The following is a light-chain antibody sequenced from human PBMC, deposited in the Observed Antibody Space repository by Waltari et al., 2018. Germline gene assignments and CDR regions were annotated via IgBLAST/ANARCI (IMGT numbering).Light chain of an antibody. V-gene: IGLV2-23*02. CDR1: SNDIGGYNF. J-gene: IGLJ2*01. CDR2: DVS. CDR3: CSYVGGGTLI. Sequence: QSALTQPAPVSGSPGQSIPIPCMGTSNDIGGYNFVSWYQQHPGKAPKLMIYDVSKRPSGVSNRFSGSKSGNTASLTISGLQAEDEADYYCCSYVGGGTLIFGGGTNVTVL.